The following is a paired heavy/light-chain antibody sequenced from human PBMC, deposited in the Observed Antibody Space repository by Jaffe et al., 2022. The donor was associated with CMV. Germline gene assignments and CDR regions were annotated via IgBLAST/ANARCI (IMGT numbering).Light chain of an antibody. CDR3: TSYAGGNNWAV. J-gene: IGLJ3*02. V-gene: IGLV2-8*01. CDR2: EVT. CDR1: SSDVGGYDR. Sequence: QSALTQPPSASGSPGQAVTISCTGTSSDVGGYDRVSWYQQHPGKAPKLLIYEVTKRPSGVPDRFSGSKSGNTASLTVSGLQAEDEADYYCTSYAGGNNWAVFGGGTKLTVL.
Heavy chain of an antibody. D-gene: IGHD1-26*01. CDR1: GFNFNVYS. Sequence: EVQLVESGGALVQPGGSLRLSCAASGFNFNVYSMNWVRQTPRGLEWVSYTTSDSRTIYHADSVKGRFTISRDNAKNSLYLQMNSLRDGDTAVYYCARGFQWAFDYWGQGILVTVSS. CDR3: ARGFQWAFDY. CDR2: TTSDSRTI. V-gene: IGHV3-48*02. J-gene: IGHJ4*02.